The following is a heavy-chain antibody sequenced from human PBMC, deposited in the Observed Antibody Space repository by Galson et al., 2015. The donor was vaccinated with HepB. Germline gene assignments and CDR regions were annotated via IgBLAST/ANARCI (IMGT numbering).Heavy chain of an antibody. J-gene: IGHJ3*02. D-gene: IGHD3-22*01. CDR1: GFTFSSYA. V-gene: IGHV3-30*04. CDR3: ARRYYYDSSGSLDAFDI. CDR2: ISYDGSNK. Sequence: SLRLSCAASGFTFSSYAMHWVRQAPGKGLEWVAVISYDGSNKYYADSVKGRFTISRDNSKNTLYLQMNSLRAEDTAVYYCARRYYYDSSGSLDAFDIWGQGTMVTVSS.